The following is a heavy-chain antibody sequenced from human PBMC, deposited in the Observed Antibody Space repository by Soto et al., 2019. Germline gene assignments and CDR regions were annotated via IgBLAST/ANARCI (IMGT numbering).Heavy chain of an antibody. D-gene: IGHD3-10*01. CDR3: ARFSGSYSSKRQYNWFDP. CDR2: INHSGST. V-gene: IGHV4-34*01. CDR1: GGSFSGYY. Sequence: SETLSLTCAVYGGSFSGYYWSWIRQPPGKGLEWIGEINHSGSTNYNPSLKSRVTISVDTSKNQFSLKLSSVTAADTAVYYCARFSGSYSSKRQYNWFDPWGQGTLVTISS. J-gene: IGHJ5*02.